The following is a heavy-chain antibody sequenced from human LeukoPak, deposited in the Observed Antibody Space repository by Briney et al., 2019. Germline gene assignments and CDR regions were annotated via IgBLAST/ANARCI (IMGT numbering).Heavy chain of an antibody. Sequence: PGGSLRLSCAASGFTFSTYNMNWVRQAPGQGLEWVSYISSSGSTIYYTDSVKGRFTISRDNAKNSLYLQMSSLRGEDTAVYYCARELRTPYDILGRGNAFDIWGQGTMVTVSS. D-gene: IGHD3-9*01. CDR3: ARELRTPYDILGRGNAFDI. CDR1: GFTFSTYN. V-gene: IGHV3-48*04. CDR2: ISSSGSTI. J-gene: IGHJ3*02.